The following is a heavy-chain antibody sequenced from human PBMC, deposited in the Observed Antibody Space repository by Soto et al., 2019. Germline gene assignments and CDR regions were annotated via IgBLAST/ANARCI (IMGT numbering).Heavy chain of an antibody. CDR2: IFYSGNA. CDR1: GGSIGSGDYY. D-gene: IGHD2-15*01. Sequence: QVQLQESGPGLVKPSQTLSLTCSVSGGSIGSGDYYWSWIRQPPGKGLEWIGYIFYSGNAYSNPSLKGRGSLAVDTSKNQFSLKLSSVTAADTAVYYCARGDGGNDPFDYWGQGTLVTVSS. CDR3: ARGDGGNDPFDY. J-gene: IGHJ4*02. V-gene: IGHV4-30-4*01.